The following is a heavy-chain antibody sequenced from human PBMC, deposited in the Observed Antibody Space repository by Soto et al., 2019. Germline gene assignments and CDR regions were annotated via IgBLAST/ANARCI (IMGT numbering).Heavy chain of an antibody. V-gene: IGHV1-3*01. J-gene: IGHJ5*02. D-gene: IGHD3-22*01. CDR2: INAGNGNT. CDR3: ARDRDSSGYDWFDP. CDR1: GYTFTSYA. Sequence: GASVKVSCKASGYTFTSYAMHWVRQAPGQRLEWMGWINAGNGNTKYSQKFQGRVTITRDTSASTAYMELSSLRSEDTAVYYCARDRDSSGYDWFDPWGQGTLVTVSS.